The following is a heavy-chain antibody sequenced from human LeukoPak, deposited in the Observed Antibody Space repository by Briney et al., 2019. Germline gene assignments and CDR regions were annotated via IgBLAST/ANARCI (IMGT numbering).Heavy chain of an antibody. CDR3: TRGLLV. V-gene: IGHV3-48*03. Sequence: GGSLRLSCAASGFTFSGFEMNWVRQAPGKGLEWVSDISSGGTTIFYGDSVKGRFTISRDNAKNSLYLQMNSLRDEDTAIYFCTRGLLVWGQGALVTVSS. CDR1: GFTFSGFE. CDR2: ISSGGTTI. D-gene: IGHD1-26*01. J-gene: IGHJ4*02.